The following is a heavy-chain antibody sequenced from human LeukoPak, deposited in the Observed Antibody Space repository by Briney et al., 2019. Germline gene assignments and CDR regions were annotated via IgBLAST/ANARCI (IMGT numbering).Heavy chain of an antibody. D-gene: IGHD3-22*01. CDR1: GGSISSYY. J-gene: IGHJ4*02. V-gene: IGHV4-59*01. CDR3: ARGGIVGNTERKNHFDY. Sequence: SETLSLTCTVSGGSISSYYWSWIRQPPGKGLEWIGYIYYSGSTNYNPSLKSRVTISVDTSKNQFSLKLSFVTAADTAVYYCARGGIVGNTERKNHFDYWGQGTLVTVSS. CDR2: IYYSGST.